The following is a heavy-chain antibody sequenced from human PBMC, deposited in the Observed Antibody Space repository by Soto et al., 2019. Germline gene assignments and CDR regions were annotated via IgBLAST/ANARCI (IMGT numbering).Heavy chain of an antibody. D-gene: IGHD6-13*01. CDR1: GGSISSYY. V-gene: IGHV4-59*01. J-gene: IGHJ5*02. CDR3: ARAIGISSSLDWFDP. Sequence: SETLSLTCTVSGGSISSYYWSWIRQPPGKGLEWIGYIYYSGSTNYNPSLKSRVTISVDTSKNQFSLKLSSVTAADTAVYYCARAIGISSSLDWFDPWGQGTLVTVSS. CDR2: IYYSGST.